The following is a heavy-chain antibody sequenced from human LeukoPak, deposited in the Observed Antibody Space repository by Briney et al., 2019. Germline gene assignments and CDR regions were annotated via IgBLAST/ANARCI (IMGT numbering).Heavy chain of an antibody. CDR3: ARVDAGSGRNWFDP. CDR1: GGSISSYY. CDR2: IYYSGST. V-gene: IGHV4-59*01. D-gene: IGHD6-19*01. J-gene: IGHJ5*02. Sequence: SETLSLTCTVSGGSISSYYWSWIRQPPGKGLEWIGYIYYSGSTNYNPSLKSRVTMSVDTSKNQFSLKLSSVTAADTAVYYCARVDAGSGRNWFDPWGQGTLVTVSS.